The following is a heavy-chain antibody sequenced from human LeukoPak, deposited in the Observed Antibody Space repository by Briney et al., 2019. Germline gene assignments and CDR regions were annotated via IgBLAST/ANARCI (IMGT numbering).Heavy chain of an antibody. CDR1: GFSFSIYG. CDR3: ARGGAARPDY. J-gene: IGHJ4*02. D-gene: IGHD6-6*01. V-gene: IGHV3-21*01. Sequence: GGSLRLSCAASGFSFSIYGMNWVRQAPGKGLEWVSYISSSSSNINYADSVRGRFTISRDNAKNSLYLHMDSLRVEDMAVYYCARGGAARPDYWGQGTLVTVSP. CDR2: ISSSSSNI.